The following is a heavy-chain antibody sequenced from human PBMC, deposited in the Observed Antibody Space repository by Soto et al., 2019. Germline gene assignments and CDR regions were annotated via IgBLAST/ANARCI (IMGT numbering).Heavy chain of an antibody. Sequence: PGGSLRLSCASSGFTFDDYAMHWVRQAPGKGLEWVSGISWNSGSIGYADSVKGRFTISRDNAKNSLYLQMNSLRAEDTALYYCAKGPPFYGSGSYRNEDYFDYWGQGTLVTVSS. D-gene: IGHD3-10*01. CDR3: AKGPPFYGSGSYRNEDYFDY. CDR2: ISWNSGSI. V-gene: IGHV3-9*01. J-gene: IGHJ4*02. CDR1: GFTFDDYA.